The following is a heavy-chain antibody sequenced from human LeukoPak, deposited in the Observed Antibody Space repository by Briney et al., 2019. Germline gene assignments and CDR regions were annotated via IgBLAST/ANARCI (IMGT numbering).Heavy chain of an antibody. Sequence: SETLSLTCTVSGGSISSSSYDWGWIRQPGGKGREGIVSIYYSGSTYYNPSLKSPVTISLDTSKNHFSLKLSSVTAADTAVYYCARGQIVVVPAATVYDYWGQGTLVTVSS. CDR3: ARGQIVVVPAATVYDY. CDR1: GGSISSSSYD. D-gene: IGHD2-2*01. CDR2: IYYSGST. J-gene: IGHJ4*02. V-gene: IGHV4-39*02.